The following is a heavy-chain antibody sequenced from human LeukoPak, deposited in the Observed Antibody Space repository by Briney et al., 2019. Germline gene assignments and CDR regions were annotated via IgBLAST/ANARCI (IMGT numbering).Heavy chain of an antibody. D-gene: IGHD6-13*01. V-gene: IGHV3-53*01. CDR1: GFTVSSYY. CDR3: AKDPEGGVLAAAGYFDC. CDR2: IYSGGST. Sequence: PGGSLRLSCAASGFTVSSYYMYWVRQAPGKGLEWVSAIYSGGSTYYADSVKGRFTISRDNSKNTLYLQMNSLRAEDTAVYYCAKDPEGGVLAAAGYFDCWGQGTLVTVSS. J-gene: IGHJ4*02.